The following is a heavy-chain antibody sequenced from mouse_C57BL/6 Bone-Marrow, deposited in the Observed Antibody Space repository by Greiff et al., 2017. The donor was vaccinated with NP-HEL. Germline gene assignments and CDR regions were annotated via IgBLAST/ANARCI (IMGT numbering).Heavy chain of an antibody. CDR3: ARENYGSRGFDY. Sequence: QVQLKQPGAELVRPGTSVKLSCKASGYTFTSYWMHWVKQRPGQGLEWIGVIDPSDSYTNYNQKFKGKATLTVDTSSSTAYMQLSSLTSEDSAVYYCARENYGSRGFDYWGQGTTLTVSS. CDR1: GYTFTSYW. D-gene: IGHD1-1*01. V-gene: IGHV1-59*01. J-gene: IGHJ2*01. CDR2: IDPSDSYT.